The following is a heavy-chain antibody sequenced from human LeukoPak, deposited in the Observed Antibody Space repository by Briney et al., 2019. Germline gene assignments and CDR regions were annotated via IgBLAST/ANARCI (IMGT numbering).Heavy chain of an antibody. D-gene: IGHD5-12*01. V-gene: IGHV3-74*01. CDR2: ITSDGSST. CDR1: QFTFSSYW. CDR3: ARDGSLPDY. J-gene: IGHJ4*02. Sequence: PGGSLRLSCAASQFTFSSYWMHWVRHAPGKGLVWVSFITSDGSSTSYADYVKGRFTISRDNAKNMLYLQMNSLRAEDTAVYYCARDGSLPDYWGQGTLVAVSS.